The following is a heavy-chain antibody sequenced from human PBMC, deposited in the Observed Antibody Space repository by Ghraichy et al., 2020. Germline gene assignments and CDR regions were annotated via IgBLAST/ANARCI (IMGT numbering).Heavy chain of an antibody. D-gene: IGHD5-18*01. CDR2: IYYSGST. J-gene: IGHJ4*02. Sequence: SETLSLTCTVYGGSISSSSYYWGWIRQPPGKGLEWIGSIYYSGSTYYNPSLKSRVTISVDTSKNQFSLKLSSVTAADTAVYYCARHVVADPWIQLWPIDYWGQGTLVTVSS. V-gene: IGHV4-39*01. CDR1: GGSISSSSYY. CDR3: ARHVVADPWIQLWPIDY.